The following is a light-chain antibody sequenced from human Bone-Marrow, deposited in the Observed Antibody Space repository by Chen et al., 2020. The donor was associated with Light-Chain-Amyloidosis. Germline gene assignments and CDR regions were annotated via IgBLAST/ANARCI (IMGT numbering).Light chain of an antibody. CDR1: SSNIGSHY. CDR3: AAWEDSLSGWV. CDR2: RNN. V-gene: IGLV1-47*01. Sequence: QSVLTQPPSASGTPGQRVTISCSGSSSNIGSHYVYWYQQLPGTAPKLLMYRNNQRPSGGPDQLCGTKSGTSASLAIGGLRSEDEADYYCAAWEDSLSGWVFGGGTKLTV. J-gene: IGLJ3*02.